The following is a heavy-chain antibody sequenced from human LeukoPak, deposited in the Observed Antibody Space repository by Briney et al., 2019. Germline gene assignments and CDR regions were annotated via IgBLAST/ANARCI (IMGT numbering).Heavy chain of an antibody. CDR3: ARAPRYCSSTSCSFDY. Sequence: SETLSLTCTVSGGSISSYYWSWIRQPAGKGLEWIGRIYTSGSTNYNPSLKSRVTMSVDTSKNQFSLKLSSVTAADTAVYYCARAPRYCSSTSCSFDYWGQGTLVTVSS. J-gene: IGHJ4*02. CDR2: IYTSGST. V-gene: IGHV4-4*07. D-gene: IGHD2-2*01. CDR1: GGSISSYY.